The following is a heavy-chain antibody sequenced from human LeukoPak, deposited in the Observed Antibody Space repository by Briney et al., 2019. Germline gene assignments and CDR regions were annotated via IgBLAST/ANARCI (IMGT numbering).Heavy chain of an antibody. D-gene: IGHD3-10*01. J-gene: IGHJ4*02. CDR3: ATGYYVSGSYYRLFY. V-gene: IGHV3-74*01. Sequence: PGGSLRLSCGASGFTFGTYWMHWVRQAPGKGLVWVSGINSDGGTTTYADSVKGRFTISRDNAKNTLYLQMNNLRAEDTAIYYCATGYYVSGSYYRLFYWGQGTLVTVSS. CDR2: INSDGGTT. CDR1: GFTFGTYW.